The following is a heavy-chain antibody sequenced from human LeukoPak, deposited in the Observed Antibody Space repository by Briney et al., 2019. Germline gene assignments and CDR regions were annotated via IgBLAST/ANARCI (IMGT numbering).Heavy chain of an antibody. CDR3: ARDVGLTATIFL. J-gene: IGHJ4*02. CDR1: GGSISSSSYY. CDR2: IYYSGST. D-gene: IGHD5-24*01. Sequence: SETLSLTCTVSGGSISSSSYYWGWIRQPPGKGLEWIGSIYYSGSTYYNPSLKSRVTISVDRSKNQFSLKLSSVTAADTAVYYCARDVGLTATIFLWGQGTLVTVSS. V-gene: IGHV4-39*07.